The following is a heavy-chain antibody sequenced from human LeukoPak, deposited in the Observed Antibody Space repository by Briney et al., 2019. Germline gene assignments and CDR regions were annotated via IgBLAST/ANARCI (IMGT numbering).Heavy chain of an antibody. J-gene: IGHJ4*02. V-gene: IGHV3-7*01. CDR1: GFTFSSYW. CDR2: IKQDGSEK. CDR3: ASLSDYYGSGSTDD. D-gene: IGHD3-10*01. Sequence: PGGSLRLSCAASGFTFSSYWMSWVRQAPGKGLEWVANIKQDGSEKYYVDSVKGRFTISRDNAKNSLYLQMNSLRAEDTAVYYCASLSDYYGSGSTDDWGQGTLVTVSS.